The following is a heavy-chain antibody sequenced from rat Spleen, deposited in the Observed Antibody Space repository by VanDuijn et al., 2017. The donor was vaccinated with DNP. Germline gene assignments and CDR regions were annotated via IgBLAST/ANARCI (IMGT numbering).Heavy chain of an antibody. D-gene: IGHD4-4*01. CDR2: INAGSGGT. CDR1: GYTFTSYY. V-gene: IGHV1-43*01. CDR3: ARWGFEAMDA. J-gene: IGHJ4*01. Sequence: QVQLQQSGAELAKPGSSVKISCKASGYTFTSYYISWIKQTTGQGLEYIGYINAGSGGTKYNEKFKGKATLTVDKSSSTAFMQLSSLTPDDSAVYYCARWGFEAMDAGGQGTSVIVSS.